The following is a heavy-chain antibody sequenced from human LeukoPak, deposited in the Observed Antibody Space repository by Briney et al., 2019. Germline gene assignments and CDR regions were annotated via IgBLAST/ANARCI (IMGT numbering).Heavy chain of an antibody. CDR2: IIPIFGTA. D-gene: IGHD2-2*01. Sequence: SVKVSCKASGGTFSSYAISWVRQAPGQGLEWMGGIIPIFGTANYAQKFQGRVTITADESTSTAYMELSSLRSEDTAVYYCASEDCSSTSCYRYYYYMDVWGKGTTVTVSS. CDR3: ASEDCSSTSCYRYYYYMDV. CDR1: GGTFSSYA. V-gene: IGHV1-69*13. J-gene: IGHJ6*03.